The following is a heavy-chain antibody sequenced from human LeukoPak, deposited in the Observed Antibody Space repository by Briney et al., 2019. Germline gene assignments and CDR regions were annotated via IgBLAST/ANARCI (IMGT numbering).Heavy chain of an antibody. J-gene: IGHJ4*02. Sequence: PGGSLRLSCAASGFTFSSYEMNWVRQAPGKGLEWIGNIYYSGSTYDNPSLKSRVTISVDKSKNQFSLKLRSVTAADTAIYYCAREVAGTPFIDYWGQGTLVTVSS. CDR1: GFTFSSYE. D-gene: IGHD1-14*01. V-gene: IGHV4-59*12. CDR3: AREVAGTPFIDY. CDR2: IYYSGST.